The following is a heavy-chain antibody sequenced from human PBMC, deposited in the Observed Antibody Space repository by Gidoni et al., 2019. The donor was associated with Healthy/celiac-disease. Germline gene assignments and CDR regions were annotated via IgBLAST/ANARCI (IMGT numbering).Heavy chain of an antibody. CDR1: GGSISSSSYY. CDR2: IYYSGST. D-gene: IGHD3-22*01. J-gene: IGHJ4*02. V-gene: IGHV4-39*01. Sequence: QLQLQESGPGLVKPSETLSLTCTVSGGSISSSSYYWGWIRQPPGKGVEWIGSIYYSGSTYYNPSLKSRVTISVDTSKNQFSLKLSSVTAADTAVYYCARQGYYYDSSGTFDYWGQGTLVTVSS. CDR3: ARQGYYYDSSGTFDY.